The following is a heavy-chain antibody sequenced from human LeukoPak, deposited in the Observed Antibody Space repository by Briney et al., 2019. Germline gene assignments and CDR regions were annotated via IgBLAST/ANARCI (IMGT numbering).Heavy chain of an antibody. CDR3: AKDIAPRLGSSFLMDV. Sequence: GGSLRLSCAASGFTFSSYGMHWVRQAPGKGLEWVAVISYDGSNKYYADSVKGRFTISRDNSKNTLYLQMNSLGAEDTAVYYCAKDIAPRLGSSFLMDVWGKGTTVTVSS. CDR1: GFTFSSYG. J-gene: IGHJ6*04. D-gene: IGHD6-13*01. CDR2: ISYDGSNK. V-gene: IGHV3-30*18.